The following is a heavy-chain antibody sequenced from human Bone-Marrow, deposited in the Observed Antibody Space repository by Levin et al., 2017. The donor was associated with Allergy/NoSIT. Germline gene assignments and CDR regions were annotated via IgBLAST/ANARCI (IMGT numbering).Heavy chain of an antibody. CDR1: GGSFSGYY. J-gene: IGHJ6*02. CDR2: INHSGST. D-gene: IGHD1-14*01. CDR3: ARLITTPKIVSGRSTTYYYYYGMDV. Sequence: GSLRLSCAVYGGSFSGYYWSWIRQPPGKGLEWIGEINHSGSTNYNPSLKSRVTISVDTSKNQFSLKLSSVTAADTAVYYCARLITTPKIVSGRSTTYYYYYGMDVWGQGTTVTVSS. V-gene: IGHV4-34*01.